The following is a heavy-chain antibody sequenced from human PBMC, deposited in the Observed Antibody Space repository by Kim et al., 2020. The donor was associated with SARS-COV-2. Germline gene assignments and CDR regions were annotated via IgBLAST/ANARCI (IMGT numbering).Heavy chain of an antibody. Sequence: GGSLRLSCAASGFTFSSYGMHWVRQVPGKGLEWVAVISYDGSNKYYADSVKGRFTISRDNSKTTLYLQMNSLRAEDTAVYYCAKVTSMVYVYFDYLGQGT. V-gene: IGHV3-30*18. D-gene: IGHD2-8*01. CDR2: ISYDGSNK. CDR3: AKVTSMVYVYFDY. CDR1: GFTFSSYG. J-gene: IGHJ4*02.